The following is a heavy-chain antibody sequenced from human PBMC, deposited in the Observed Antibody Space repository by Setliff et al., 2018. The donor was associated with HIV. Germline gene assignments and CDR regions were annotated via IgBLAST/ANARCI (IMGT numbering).Heavy chain of an antibody. J-gene: IGHJ5*02. D-gene: IGHD3-10*01. CDR1: GDNFNNVA. Sequence: ASVKVSCKASGDNFNNVAFNWVRQAPGKGLEWMGGILPIFGATDYAQKFQGRLTLTAVQSENSVYMELSSLRSDDTAVYYCTNRGGSGTNVGNWFDPWGQGTLVTVSS. CDR3: TNRGGSGTNVGNWFDP. CDR2: ILPIFGAT. V-gene: IGHV1-69*13.